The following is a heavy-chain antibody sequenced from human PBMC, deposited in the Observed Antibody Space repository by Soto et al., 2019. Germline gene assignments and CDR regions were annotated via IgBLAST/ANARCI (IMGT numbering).Heavy chain of an antibody. Sequence: QVQLQESGPGLVKPSQTLSLPCTVSGGSISSGGYYLSWISHHPGKGLEWLGYIYYSGRTYHTPSNKRRVTISVDTSQNQFSLKLSSGTAADTAVYYCARAPLVRGVRTYYFDSWGQGTLVIVCS. CDR2: IYYSGRT. D-gene: IGHD3-10*01. CDR1: GGSISSGGYY. CDR3: ARAPLVRGVRTYYFDS. V-gene: IGHV4-31*03. J-gene: IGHJ4*02.